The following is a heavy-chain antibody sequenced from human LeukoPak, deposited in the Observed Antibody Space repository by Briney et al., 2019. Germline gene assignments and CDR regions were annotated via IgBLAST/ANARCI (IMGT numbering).Heavy chain of an antibody. CDR3: ASDCSGGSCSIDY. CDR1: GFTFSSYA. CDR2: ISYDGSNK. V-gene: IGHV3-30*04. D-gene: IGHD2-15*01. J-gene: IGHJ4*02. Sequence: PGGSLRLSCAASGFTFSSYAMHWVRQAPGKGLEWVAVISYDGSNKYYADSVKGRFTISRDNSKNTLYLQMNSLRAEDTAVYYCASDCSGGSCSIDYWGQGTLVTVSS.